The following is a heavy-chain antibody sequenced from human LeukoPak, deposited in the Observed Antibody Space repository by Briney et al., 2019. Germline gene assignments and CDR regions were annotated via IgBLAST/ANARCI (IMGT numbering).Heavy chain of an antibody. CDR2: IIPIFGTA. J-gene: IGHJ4*02. V-gene: IGHV1-69*13. D-gene: IGHD3-10*01. CDR1: GGTFSSYA. Sequence: SVKVSCKASGGTFSSYAISWVRQAPGQGLEWMGGIIPIFGTANYAQKFQGRVTITADESTGTAYMELSSLRSEDTAVYYCASGGYGSGGYYFDYWGQGTLVTVSS. CDR3: ASGGYGSGGYYFDY.